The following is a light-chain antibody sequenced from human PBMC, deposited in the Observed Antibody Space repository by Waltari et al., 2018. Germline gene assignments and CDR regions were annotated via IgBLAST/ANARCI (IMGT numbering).Light chain of an antibody. CDR3: CSYVDSRTFV. CDR1: SMYIKSYKL. J-gene: IGLJ2*01. CDR2: EET. V-gene: IGLV2-23*02. Sequence: QSALTQPASVSGSPGQSITTSCTGTSMYIKSYKLVSWYHQHPGEAPKVIIDEETTRPAGVSGRFAASKSGNTASLTISGIQAEDEADYHCCSYVDSRTFVFGGGTRLTVL.